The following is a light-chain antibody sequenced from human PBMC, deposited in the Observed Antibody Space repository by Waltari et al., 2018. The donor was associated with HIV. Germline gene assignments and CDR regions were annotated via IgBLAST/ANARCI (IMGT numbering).Light chain of an antibody. CDR3: QQYNKWPPT. V-gene: IGKV3-15*01. J-gene: IGKJ1*01. CDR1: QSFSSN. CDR2: GAS. Sequence: EIVMTQSPATLSVSPGERASLSCRASQSFSSNLAWYQQKPGQAPRLLIYGASTRATGIPARFSGSWSGTEFTLTISSLQSEDFAVYYCQQYNKWPPTFGQGTKVEIK.